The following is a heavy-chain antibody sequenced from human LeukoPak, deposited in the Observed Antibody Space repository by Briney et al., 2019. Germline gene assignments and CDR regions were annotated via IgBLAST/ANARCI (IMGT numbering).Heavy chain of an antibody. J-gene: IGHJ4*02. CDR2: INHSGST. D-gene: IGHD3-10*01. CDR3: ARDSGSGSYWGVFDY. Sequence: SETLSLTCAVYVGSFSGYYWSWIRQPPGKGLEWIGEINHSGSTNYNPSLKSRVTISVDTSKNQFSLKLSSVTAADTAVYYCARDSGSGSYWGVFDYWGQGTLVTVSS. V-gene: IGHV4-34*01. CDR1: VGSFSGYY.